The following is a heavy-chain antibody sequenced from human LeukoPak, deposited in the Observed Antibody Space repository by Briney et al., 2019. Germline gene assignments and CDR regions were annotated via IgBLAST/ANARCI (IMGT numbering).Heavy chain of an antibody. CDR2: IYSGGST. D-gene: IGHD3-22*01. CDR1: GFTVSSNY. J-gene: IGHJ2*01. Sequence: GGSLRLSCAASGFTVSSNYMSWVRQAPGKGLEGVPVIYSGGSTYYADSVKGRFTISRDNSKNTLYLQMNSLRAEDTAVYYCARDKVYYYDSSGYSYYWYFDLWGRGTLVTVSS. CDR3: ARDKVYYYDSSGYSYYWYFDL. V-gene: IGHV3-66*01.